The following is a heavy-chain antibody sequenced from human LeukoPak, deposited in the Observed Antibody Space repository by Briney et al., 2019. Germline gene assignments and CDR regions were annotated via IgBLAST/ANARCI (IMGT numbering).Heavy chain of an antibody. CDR1: GGTFSSYA. D-gene: IGHD3-10*01. V-gene: IGHV1-69*06. Sequence: SVKVSCKASGGTFSSYAISWVRQAPGQGLEWMGGIIPIFGTTDYARKFQGRVTITADKSTSTVYMELGSLRSEDTAVYYCARPRFPYYRLSGTYYMDVWGKGTTVIVSS. J-gene: IGHJ6*03. CDR3: ARPRFPYYRLSGTYYMDV. CDR2: IIPIFGTT.